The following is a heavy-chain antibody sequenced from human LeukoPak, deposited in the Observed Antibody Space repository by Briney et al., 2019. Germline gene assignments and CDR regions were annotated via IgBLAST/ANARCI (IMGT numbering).Heavy chain of an antibody. V-gene: IGHV4-39*01. J-gene: IGHJ4*02. Sequence: SETLSLTCAVSGGSISSSHHYWGWIRQPPGKGLEWIASIYSSGSTYYNPSLRTRVTISVDTSKNQFSLKLSSVTAADTAVYYCARVIRTTGYYSNPKSGSFDFWGQGTLVTVSS. CDR2: IYSSGST. D-gene: IGHD3-9*01. CDR3: ARVIRTTGYYSNPKSGSFDF. CDR1: GGSISSSHHY.